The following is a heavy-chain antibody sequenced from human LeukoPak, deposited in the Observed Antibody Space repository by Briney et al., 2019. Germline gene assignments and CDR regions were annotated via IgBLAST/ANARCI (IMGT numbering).Heavy chain of an antibody. CDR2: ISAYNGNT. J-gene: IGHJ3*02. CDR1: GYTFTSYG. V-gene: IGHV1-18*01. D-gene: IGHD6-13*01. Sequence: GASVKVSCTASGYTFTSYGISWVRQAPGHGLEWMGWISAYNGNTNYAQKLQGRVTMTTDTSTSTAYMELRSLRSDDTAVYYCARDLTRAGYSSSWYDAFDIGGQGTMVTVSS. CDR3: ARDLTRAGYSSSWYDAFDI.